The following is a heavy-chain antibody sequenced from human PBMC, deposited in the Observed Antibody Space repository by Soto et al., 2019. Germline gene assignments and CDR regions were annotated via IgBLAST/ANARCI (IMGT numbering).Heavy chain of an antibody. J-gene: IGHJ4*02. D-gene: IGHD2-8*02. V-gene: IGHV1-46*01. CDR3: ARSFKGTLGTDYCDY. Sequence: QVHLVQSGAEVKEPGASVNVSCKASGYSFSRYYIFWVRQAPGQGLEWVGVINPSGASTNYAQKFQGRVSRTRDTSTSTVYMELSSLGSEDTAVYYGARSFKGTLGTDYCDYWGQGPKVTVSS. CDR2: INPSGAST. CDR1: GYSFSRYY.